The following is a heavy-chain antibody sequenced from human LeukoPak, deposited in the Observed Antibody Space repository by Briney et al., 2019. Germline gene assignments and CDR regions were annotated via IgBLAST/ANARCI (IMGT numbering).Heavy chain of an antibody. CDR1: GGTFSSYA. Sequence: ASVTVSCKASGGTFSSYAISWVRQAPGQGLEWMGGIIPIFGTAKYAQKFQGRVTITAVESTSTAYMELSSLRSEDTAVYYCARGAYSSGWYDVDYWGQGTLVTVSS. CDR2: IIPIFGTA. J-gene: IGHJ4*02. D-gene: IGHD6-19*01. V-gene: IGHV1-69*13. CDR3: ARGAYSSGWYDVDY.